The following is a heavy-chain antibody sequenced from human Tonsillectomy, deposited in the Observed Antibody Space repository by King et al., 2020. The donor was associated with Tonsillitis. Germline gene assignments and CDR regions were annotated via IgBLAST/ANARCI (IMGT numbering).Heavy chain of an antibody. CDR1: VFNFNNYG. CDR3: ARDTSFDWSFDL. CDR2: IRNNSNTI. J-gene: IGHJ2*01. Sequence: QLVQSGGGLVQPGGSLRLSCAASVFNFNNYGMNWVRQAPGKGLEWISYIRNNSNTIYYADSVKGRFTISRDNAKNSLFLQMNSLRAEDTAIYYCARDTSFDWSFDLWGRGTLVTVSS. V-gene: IGHV3-48*04.